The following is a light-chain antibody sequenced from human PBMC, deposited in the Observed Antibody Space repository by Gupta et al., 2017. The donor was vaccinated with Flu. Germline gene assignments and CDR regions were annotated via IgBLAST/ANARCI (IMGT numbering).Light chain of an antibody. CDR2: EDN. CDR3: QTGDSGRNSGL. J-gene: IGLJ2*01. V-gene: IGLV1-51*02. CDR1: RSNIGVNP. Sequence: QSVFTQTPPVSAAPGQEVTISCSGGRSNIGVNPVSWYQHLPGTAPKLVIFEDNRRPSGGPDRFSGSKSGTSATLGITGLQTGEEADYYCQTGDSGRNSGLFGGGTKLTVL.